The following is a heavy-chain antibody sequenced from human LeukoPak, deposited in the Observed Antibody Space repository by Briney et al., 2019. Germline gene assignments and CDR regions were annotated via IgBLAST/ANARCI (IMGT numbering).Heavy chain of an antibody. V-gene: IGHV4-39*07. D-gene: IGHD2-15*01. J-gene: IGHJ4*02. Sequence: PSETLSLTCTVSGGSISSSSYHWGWIRQPPGKGLEWIGSIYYSGSTYYNPSLKSRVTISVDTSKNQFSLKLSSVTAADTAVYYCARQGSIVVVTPYYFDYWGQGTLVTVSS. CDR3: ARQGSIVVVTPYYFDY. CDR2: IYYSGST. CDR1: GGSISSSSYH.